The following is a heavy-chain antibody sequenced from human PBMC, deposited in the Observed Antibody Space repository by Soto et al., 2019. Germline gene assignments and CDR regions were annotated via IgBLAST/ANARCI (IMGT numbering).Heavy chain of an antibody. CDR2: INSDGSST. D-gene: IGHD2-15*01. J-gene: IGHJ4*02. V-gene: IGHV3-74*01. CDR3: VRTSLVLAAATREDY. Sequence: VQLVESGGGLVQPGGSLRLSGAASGFTFMSYWMHWFRQAPGKGLVWVARINSDGSSTSYADSVKGRFTISRDNAKNTLYLQMNSLSAEDTAVYYCVRTSLVLAAATREDYWGQGTLVTVSS. CDR1: GFTFMSYW.